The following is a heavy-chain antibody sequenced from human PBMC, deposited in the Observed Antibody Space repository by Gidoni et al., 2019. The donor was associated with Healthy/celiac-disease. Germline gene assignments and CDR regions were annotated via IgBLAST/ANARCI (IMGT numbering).Heavy chain of an antibody. CDR2: IIPILGIA. D-gene: IGHD1-26*01. CDR3: ARDPGIVGATYFDY. V-gene: IGHV1-69*08. Sequence: QVQLVQSGAEVKKPGSSVKVSCTASGGTFSSYTISWVRQAPGQGLEWMGRIIPILGIANYAQKFQGRVTITADKSTSTAYMELSSLRSEDTAVYYCARDPGIVGATYFDYWGQGTLVTVSS. CDR1: GGTFSSYT. J-gene: IGHJ4*02.